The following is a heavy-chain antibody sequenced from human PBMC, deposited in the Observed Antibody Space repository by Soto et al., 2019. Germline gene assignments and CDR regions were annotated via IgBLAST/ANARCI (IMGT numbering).Heavy chain of an antibody. CDR1: TYTFTTYS. CDR3: ARARVLPHYYKY. V-gene: IGHV1-46*01. Sequence: ASLKVPFKASTYTFTTYSFHWVRQAPGHGLEWMGMINPSGGSPRYAQKFQGRVTMTTDTSTGTVNMGVRSLRSEDTAVYYCARARVLPHYYKYWGEGTLVNVSS. D-gene: IGHD1-1*01. CDR2: INPSGGSP. J-gene: IGHJ4*02.